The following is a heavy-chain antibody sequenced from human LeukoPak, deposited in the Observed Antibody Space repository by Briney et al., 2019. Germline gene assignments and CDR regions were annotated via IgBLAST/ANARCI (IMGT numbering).Heavy chain of an antibody. J-gene: IGHJ4*02. CDR2: INRDGSGK. Sequence: PGGSLRLSCVGSGLTFINYWMTRVRQVPGKGLEWVANINRDGSGKYYLPSVRGRFTISKDDAKDSLYLQMDSLRPEDTAIYYCARVEYSGNGNLYWGQGTLVTVSS. CDR3: ARVEYSGNGNLY. V-gene: IGHV3-7*01. CDR1: GLTFINYW. D-gene: IGHD1-26*01.